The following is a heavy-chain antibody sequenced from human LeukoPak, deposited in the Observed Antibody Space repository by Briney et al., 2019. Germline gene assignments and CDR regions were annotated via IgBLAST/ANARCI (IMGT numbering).Heavy chain of an antibody. Sequence: GASVKVSCKASGYTFTTYDINWVRQATGQGLEWMGWMNPNSGNTGYAQKFQGRVTMTRNTSISTAYMELSSLRSEDTAVYYCARALGDGYYYYYMDIWGKGTTVTVSS. CDR2: MNPNSGNT. J-gene: IGHJ6*03. D-gene: IGHD1-26*01. CDR1: GYTFTTYD. V-gene: IGHV1-8*01. CDR3: ARALGDGYYYYYMDI.